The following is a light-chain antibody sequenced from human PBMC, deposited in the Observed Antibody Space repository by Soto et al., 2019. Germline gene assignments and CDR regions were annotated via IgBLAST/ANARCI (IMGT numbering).Light chain of an antibody. CDR1: QSISNY. CDR2: AAS. Sequence: DMEMTQSPSSLSASVGDRVTITCRASQSISNYLNWYQHKPGKVPKLLIYAASSLQSGVPTRFSGSGSGTDFTLTINSLHPEDFATYYCQQSYGTPLTFGGGTKMEIK. V-gene: IGKV1-39*01. J-gene: IGKJ4*01. CDR3: QQSYGTPLT.